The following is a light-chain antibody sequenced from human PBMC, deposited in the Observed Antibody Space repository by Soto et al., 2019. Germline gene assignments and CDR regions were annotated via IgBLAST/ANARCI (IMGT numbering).Light chain of an antibody. CDR2: GTS. V-gene: IGKV3-20*01. Sequence: EVLLTQSPGTLSLSPGDRATLSCRASQSVTSSFLAWYQQKPGQAPRLLICGTSSRATGIPDRFSGSGSGTDFTLTISRLEPEDFAVYYCQQYGSSPITFGQGTRLEIK. CDR1: QSVTSSF. CDR3: QQYGSSPIT. J-gene: IGKJ5*01.